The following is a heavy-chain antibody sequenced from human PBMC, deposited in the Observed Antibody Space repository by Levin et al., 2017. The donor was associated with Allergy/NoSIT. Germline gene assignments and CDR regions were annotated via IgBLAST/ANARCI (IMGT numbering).Heavy chain of an antibody. V-gene: IGHV3-30*18. Sequence: PGGSLRLSCAASGFTFSSYGMHWVRQAPGKGLEWVAVFSFDGSNKYYADSVKGRFTISRDNSKNTLYLQMNSLRAEDTAVYYCAKNSGSGTYYHAFDIWGQGTMVTVSS. D-gene: IGHD3-10*01. CDR1: GFTFSSYG. CDR3: AKNSGSGTYYHAFDI. CDR2: FSFDGSNK. J-gene: IGHJ3*02.